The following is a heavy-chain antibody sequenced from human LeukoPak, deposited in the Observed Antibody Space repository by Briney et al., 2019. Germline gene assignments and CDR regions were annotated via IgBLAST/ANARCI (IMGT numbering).Heavy chain of an antibody. CDR2: IKQDGSEK. V-gene: IGHV3-7*01. D-gene: IGHD2-15*01. CDR1: GFAFSSYW. J-gene: IGHJ4*02. CDR3: ARGYCSGGSCFFDY. Sequence: GGSLRLSCAASGFAFSSYWMSWVRQAPGKGLEWVANIKQDGSEKYYVDSVRGRFTISRDNAKNSLYLQMNSLRAEDTAVYYCARGYCSGGSCFFDYWGQGTLVTVSS.